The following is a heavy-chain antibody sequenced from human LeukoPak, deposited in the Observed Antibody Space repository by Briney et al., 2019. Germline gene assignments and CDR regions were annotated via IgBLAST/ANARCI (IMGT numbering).Heavy chain of an antibody. CDR1: GFTFSSYA. CDR3: ARGSSGWSYYYYGMDV. V-gene: IGHV3-13*01. D-gene: IGHD6-19*01. J-gene: IGHJ6*02. CDR2: IGTAGDT. Sequence: GGSLRLSCAASGFTFSSYAMSWVRQAPGKGLEWVSAIGTAGDTYYPGSVKGRFTISRENAKNSLYLQMNSLRAGDTAVYYCARGSSGWSYYYYGMDVWGQGTTVTVSS.